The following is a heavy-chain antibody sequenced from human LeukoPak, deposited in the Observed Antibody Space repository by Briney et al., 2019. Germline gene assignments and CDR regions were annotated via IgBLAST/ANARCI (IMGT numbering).Heavy chain of an antibody. V-gene: IGHV3-7*01. Sequence: GGSLRLSCAASGFTFSSYWMSWVRQAPGKGLEWVANIKQDGSEKYYVDSVKGRFTISRDNAKNTLYLQINSLRAETTAGYYGAGVSRSCSSSSCWGGWFDPWGQGTLVTVSS. CDR2: IKQDGSEK. J-gene: IGHJ5*02. CDR1: GFTFSSYW. D-gene: IGHD2-2*01. CDR3: AGVSRSCSSSSCWGGWFDP.